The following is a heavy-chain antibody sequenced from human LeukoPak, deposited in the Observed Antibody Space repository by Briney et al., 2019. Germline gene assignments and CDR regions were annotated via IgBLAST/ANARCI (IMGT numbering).Heavy chain of an antibody. CDR1: GGSFSGYY. V-gene: IGHV4-34*01. CDR3: ARDPYGEGNFDY. J-gene: IGHJ4*02. Sequence: PSETLSLTCAVYGGSFSGYYWSWIRQPPGKGLEWIGEINHSGSTNYNPSLKCRVTISVDTSKNQFSLKLSSVTAADTAVYYCARDPYGEGNFDYWGQGTLVTVSS. CDR2: INHSGST. D-gene: IGHD3-10*01.